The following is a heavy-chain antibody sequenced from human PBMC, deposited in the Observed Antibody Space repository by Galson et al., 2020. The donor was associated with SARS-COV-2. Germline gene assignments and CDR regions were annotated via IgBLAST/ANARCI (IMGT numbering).Heavy chain of an antibody. CDR2: ISGSGSPI. Sequence: NSGGSLRLSCIVSGFTFSDYYMSWVRQAPGKGLEWLSYISGSGSPIYSADSVKGRVTISRDNAKNSLYLQMNTLTPEDTGVYYCARDRGGGYDYKTGYGMDVWGQGTTVTVSS. D-gene: IGHD3-16*01. V-gene: IGHV3-11*04. J-gene: IGHJ6*02. CDR3: ARDRGGGYDYKTGYGMDV. CDR1: GFTFSDYY.